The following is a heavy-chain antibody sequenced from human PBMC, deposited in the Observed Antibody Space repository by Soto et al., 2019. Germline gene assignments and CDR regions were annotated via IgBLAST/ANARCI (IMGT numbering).Heavy chain of an antibody. CDR1: GGSFSGYY. Sequence: SETLSLTCAVYGGSFSGYYWNWIRQPPGKGLEWIVEINHSGITNYNPSLKSRITVSVDTSKNQISLRLSSVTAADTAIYYCAKKNAIWIWNNTFYYPSGIDVRAPGTTVTVSS. V-gene: IGHV4-34*01. D-gene: IGHD3-22*01. CDR2: INHSGIT. CDR3: AKKNAIWIWNNTFYYPSGIDV. J-gene: IGHJ6*02.